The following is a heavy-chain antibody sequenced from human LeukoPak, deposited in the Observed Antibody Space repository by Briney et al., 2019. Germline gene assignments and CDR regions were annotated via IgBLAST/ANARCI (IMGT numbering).Heavy chain of an antibody. J-gene: IGHJ4*02. V-gene: IGHV3-23*01. CDR1: GITLSNYG. CDR3: AKRGVVIRVVLVGFHKEAYYFDS. CDR2: ISDSGGRT. D-gene: IGHD3-10*01. Sequence: PGGSLRLSCGVSGITLSNYGMSWVRQAPEKGLEWVAGISDSGGRTNYADSVKGRFTISRDSPKNTLYLQMNSLRVEDTAVYFCAKRGVVIRVVLVGFHKEAYYFDSWGQGALVTVSS.